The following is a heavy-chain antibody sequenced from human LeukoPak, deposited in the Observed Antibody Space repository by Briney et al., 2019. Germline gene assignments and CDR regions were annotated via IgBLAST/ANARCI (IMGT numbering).Heavy chain of an antibody. Sequence: GGSLRLSCAASGFTFSTYWMSWVHQAPGKGLEWVANIKQDGSEKHYGDSVRGRFTISRDNAKKSLYLQMNSLRAEDTALYFCARDTYDSSDYHFYYMDVWGKGTTVTVSS. CDR1: GFTFSTYW. J-gene: IGHJ6*03. CDR2: IKQDGSEK. D-gene: IGHD3-22*01. V-gene: IGHV3-7*01. CDR3: ARDTYDSSDYHFYYMDV.